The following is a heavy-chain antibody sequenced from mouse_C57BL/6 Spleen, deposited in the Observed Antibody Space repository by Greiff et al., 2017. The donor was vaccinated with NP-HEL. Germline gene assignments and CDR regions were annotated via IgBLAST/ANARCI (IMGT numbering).Heavy chain of an antibody. CDR2: ISSGSSTI. J-gene: IGHJ3*01. CDR1: GFTFSDYG. V-gene: IGHV5-17*01. Sequence: EVQWVESGGGLVKPGGSLKLSCAASGFTFSDYGMHWVRQAPEKGLEWVAYISSGSSTIYYADTVKGRFTISRDNAKNTLFLQMTSLRSEDTAMYYCERRGYDGGFAYWGQGTLVTVSA. CDR3: ERRGYDGGFAY. D-gene: IGHD2-2*01.